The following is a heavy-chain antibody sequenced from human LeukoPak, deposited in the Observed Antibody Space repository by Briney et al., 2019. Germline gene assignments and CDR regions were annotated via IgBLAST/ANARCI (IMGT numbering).Heavy chain of an antibody. J-gene: IGHJ6*02. CDR3: ARDLDIVVVVAATPSGYYGMDV. D-gene: IGHD2-15*01. CDR1: GLTFSSHW. Sequence: PGGSLRLSCAASGLTFSSHWMHWVRQAPGKGLVWVSRITNDGSSTTYADSVKGRFTISRDNAKNSLYLQMNSLRAEDTAVYYCARDLDIVVVVAATPSGYYGMDVWGQGTTVTVSS. CDR2: ITNDGSST. V-gene: IGHV3-74*01.